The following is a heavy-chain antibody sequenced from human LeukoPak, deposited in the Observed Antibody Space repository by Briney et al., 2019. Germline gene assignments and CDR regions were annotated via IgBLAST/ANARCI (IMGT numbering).Heavy chain of an antibody. CDR2: ISGSGGST. Sequence: GGSLRLSCAASGCTFSSYAMSWVRQAPGKGLEWVSAISGSGGSTYYADSVKGRFTISRDNSKNTLYLQMNSLRAEDTAVYYCAKVHVPSSIAALPGDYWGQGTLVTVSS. CDR1: GCTFSSYA. CDR3: AKVHVPSSIAALPGDY. J-gene: IGHJ4*02. V-gene: IGHV3-23*01. D-gene: IGHD6-6*01.